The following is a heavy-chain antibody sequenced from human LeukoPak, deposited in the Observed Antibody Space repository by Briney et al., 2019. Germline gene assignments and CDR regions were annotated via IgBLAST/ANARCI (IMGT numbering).Heavy chain of an antibody. CDR2: FDVAETDT. CDR1: GYTLSELS. V-gene: IGHV1-24*01. CDR3: SSSGVEEWQGLHF. Sequence: ASVKVSCKVSGYTLSELSMHWVRQSPGKGLEWMGGFDVAETDTIYAQKFQGRVTMTEDTSTDTAYMELNSLSSEDTAVYYCSSSGVEEWQGLHFWGQGTLVTVSS. D-gene: IGHD3-3*01. J-gene: IGHJ4*02.